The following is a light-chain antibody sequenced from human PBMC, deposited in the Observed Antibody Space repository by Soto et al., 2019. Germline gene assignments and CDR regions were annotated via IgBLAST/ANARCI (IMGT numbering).Light chain of an antibody. CDR3: SSYTSSSTHVV. CDR1: SSDVGGYSY. Sequence: QSALTQPASVSGSPGQSITISCTGTSSDVGGYSYVSWYQQHPGKAPKFMIYDVSNRPSGVSNRFSGSKSGNTASLTISGLQAEDEADYYCSSYTSSSTHVVFGGGTKLTVL. CDR2: DVS. J-gene: IGLJ2*01. V-gene: IGLV2-14*01.